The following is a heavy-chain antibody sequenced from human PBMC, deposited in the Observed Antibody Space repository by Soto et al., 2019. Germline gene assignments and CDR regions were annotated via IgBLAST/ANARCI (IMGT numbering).Heavy chain of an antibody. CDR1: GGSISSYY. D-gene: IGHD3-10*01. CDR3: GRTNYNPSLKSRVTISVDTSKNQFSLKLSSVTAADTAVYYCARVGGDTALLRGPGIAVAGIVWFDP. J-gene: IGHJ5*02. V-gene: IGHV4-59*01. CDR2: FISVGGP. Sequence: PSETLSLTCTVSGGSISSYYWSWIRQPPGKGREWMGIFISVGGPNYTPPPRGGVPFPETTPKNQSPRKLSPVPAAAPAVYYSGRTNYNPSLKSRVTISVDTSKNQFSLKLSSVTAADTAVYYCARVGGDTALLRGPGIAVAGIVWFDPWGQGTLVTVSS.